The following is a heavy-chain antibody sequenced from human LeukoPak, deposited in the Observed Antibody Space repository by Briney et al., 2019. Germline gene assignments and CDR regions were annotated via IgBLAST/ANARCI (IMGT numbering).Heavy chain of an antibody. D-gene: IGHD1-1*01. CDR3: AGGYGFDY. CDR1: GLTFSYYW. CDR2: INSDGSRT. V-gene: IGHV3-74*01. Sequence: PGGSLRLSCAASGLTFSYYWMHWVRQAPGKGLVWVSRINSDGSRTNYADSVKGRFTISRDNAKNTLYLQMNSLRAEDTAVYYCAGGYGFDYWGQGTLVTVSS. J-gene: IGHJ4*02.